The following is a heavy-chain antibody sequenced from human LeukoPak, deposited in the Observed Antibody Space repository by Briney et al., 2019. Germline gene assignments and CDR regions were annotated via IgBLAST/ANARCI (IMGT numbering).Heavy chain of an antibody. CDR2: ISGSGGST. CDR3: ATALYYYYYYGMDV. CDR1: GFTFSSYA. J-gene: IGHJ6*02. Sequence: SGGSLRLSCAASGFTFSSYAMSWVRQAPGKGLEWVSAISGSGGSTYYADSVKGRFTISRDNSKNTLYLQMNSLRAEDTAVYYCATALYYYYYYGMDVWGQGTTVTVSS. V-gene: IGHV3-23*01.